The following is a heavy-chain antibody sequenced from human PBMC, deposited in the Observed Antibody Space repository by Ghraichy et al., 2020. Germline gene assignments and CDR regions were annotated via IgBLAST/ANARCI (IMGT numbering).Heavy chain of an antibody. V-gene: IGHV3-23*01. CDR2: VGGSGSNP. J-gene: IGHJ6*02. CDR3: AKDPAHRYCSSMRCLGYVMDV. Sequence: GGSLRLSCAASGFAFDNFAMGWVRQAPGKGREWVSLVGGSGSNPYYADSVNGRFTISRDNSKNTLYLQMNRLRAGDTAVYYCAKDPAHRYCSSMRCLGYVMDVWGQGTTVTVP. CDR1: GFAFDNFA. D-gene: IGHD2-2*01.